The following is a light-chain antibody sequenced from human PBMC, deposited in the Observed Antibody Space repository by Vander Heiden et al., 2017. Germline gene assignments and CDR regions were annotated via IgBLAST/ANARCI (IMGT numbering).Light chain of an antibody. CDR1: SRHTGGSHY. J-gene: IGLJ3*02. V-gene: IGLV2-14*03. CDR2: HVR. CDR3: SEYTSSSTPWV. Sequence: QSPTTHPASVFGSPEPSSTISCTATSRHTGGSHYVSWHQQHHAKAPKLLIYHVRNRPSGVSNCFSGSKSGNTASLSISGLQDEDEDDYYGSEYTSSSTPWVFGGGTKLTVL.